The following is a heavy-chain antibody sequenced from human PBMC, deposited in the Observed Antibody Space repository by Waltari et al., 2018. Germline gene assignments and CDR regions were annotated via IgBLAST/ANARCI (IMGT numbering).Heavy chain of an antibody. CDR2: INPDGNEK. D-gene: IGHD2-21*01. J-gene: IGHJ3*01. V-gene: IGHV3-7*04. Sequence: EVQLVESGGGLVQPGGSLRLSGAAPGFTFSNYWMPWVRQDPGRGLEWVANINPDGNEKYYVDSVKGRFTISRDNAKDSLYLQMNSLRAEDRAVYYCARMSLPHCDTVRCHSDAFDFWGQGTMVTVSS. CDR1: GFTFSNYW. CDR3: ARMSLPHCDTVRCHSDAFDF.